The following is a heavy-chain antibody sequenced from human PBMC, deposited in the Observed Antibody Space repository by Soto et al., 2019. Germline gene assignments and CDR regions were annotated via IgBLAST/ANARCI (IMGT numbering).Heavy chain of an antibody. J-gene: IGHJ6*02. CDR1: GGTFSSYA. CDR3: ARVEIRHPRYYFWSECFRNYYDRMDF. V-gene: IGHV1-69*06. D-gene: IGHD3-3*01. CDR2: IIPIFGTA. Sequence: SSVKVSCKASGGTFSSYAISWVRQAPGQGLEWMGGIIPIFGTANYAQKFQGRVTITADKSTSTAYMELSSLRSEDTAVYYCARVEIRHPRYYFWSECFRNYYDRMDFGGRGSSVTVSS.